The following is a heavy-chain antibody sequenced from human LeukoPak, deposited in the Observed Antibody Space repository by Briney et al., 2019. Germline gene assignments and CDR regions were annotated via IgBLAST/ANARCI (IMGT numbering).Heavy chain of an antibody. CDR3: AKDIGGDYVVGYFDY. J-gene: IGHJ4*02. V-gene: IGHV3-9*03. CDR2: ISWNSGSI. D-gene: IGHD4-17*01. CDR1: GFTFDDYA. Sequence: GRSLRLSCAASGFTFDDYAMHWVRQAPGKGLEWVSGISWNSGSIGYADSVKGRFTISRDNAKNSLYLQMNSLRAEDMALYYCAKDIGGDYVVGYFDYWGQGTVVTVSS.